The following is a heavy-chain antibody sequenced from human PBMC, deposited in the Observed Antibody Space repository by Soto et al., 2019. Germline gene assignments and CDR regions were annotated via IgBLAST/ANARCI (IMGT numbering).Heavy chain of an antibody. J-gene: IGHJ6*03. D-gene: IGHD6-6*01. CDR1: GGSISSHY. CDR3: ARDSAAARQRNYYYYYMDV. V-gene: IGHV4-59*11. CDR2: IYYSGST. Sequence: SETLSLTCTVSGGSISSHYWSWIRQPPGKGLEWIGYIYYSGSTNYNPSLKSRVTISVDTSKNQFSLKLSSVTAADTAVYYCARDSAAARQRNYYYYYMDVWGKGTTVTVSS.